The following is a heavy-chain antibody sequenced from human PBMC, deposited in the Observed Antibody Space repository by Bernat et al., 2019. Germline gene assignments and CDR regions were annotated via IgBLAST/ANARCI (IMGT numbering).Heavy chain of an antibody. CDR1: GFTFSSYS. V-gene: IGHV3-48*02. CDR3: ASLGYGDLRDSYYYYGMDV. J-gene: IGHJ6*02. CDR2: ISSSSTI. Sequence: EVQLVESGGGLVQPGGSLRLSCAASGFTFSSYSMNWVRQAPGKGLEWVSYISSSSTIYYADSVKGRFTISRDNAKNSLYLQMNSLRDEDTVVYYCASLGYGDLRDSYYYYGMDVWGQGTTVTVSS. D-gene: IGHD4-17*01.